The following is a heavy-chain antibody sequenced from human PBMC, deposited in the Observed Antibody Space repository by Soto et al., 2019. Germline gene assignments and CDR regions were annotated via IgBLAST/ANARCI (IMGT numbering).Heavy chain of an antibody. Sequence: GGSLRLSCTASGFTFGDYAMSWFRQAPGKGLEWVGFIRSKAYGGTTEYAASVKGRFTISRDDSKSIAYLQMNSLKTEDTAVYYCNRDRNPMVRGLYWGQGTLVTVSS. V-gene: IGHV3-49*03. D-gene: IGHD3-10*01. CDR2: IRSKAYGGTT. J-gene: IGHJ4*02. CDR3: NRDRNPMVRGLY. CDR1: GFTFGDYA.